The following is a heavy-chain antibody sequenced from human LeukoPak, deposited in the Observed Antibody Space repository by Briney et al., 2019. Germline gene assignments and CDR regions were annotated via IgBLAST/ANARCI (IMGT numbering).Heavy chain of an antibody. CDR2: ISYDGSNK. CDR3: AKSPYSGSFYGMDV. J-gene: IGHJ6*02. Sequence: GGSLRLSCAASGFTFSSYGMHWVRQAPGKGLEWVAVISYDGSNKYYADSVKGRFTISRDNSKNTLYLQMNSLRAEDTAVYYCAKSPYSGSFYGMDVRGQGTTVTVSS. D-gene: IGHD1-26*01. CDR1: GFTFSSYG. V-gene: IGHV3-30*18.